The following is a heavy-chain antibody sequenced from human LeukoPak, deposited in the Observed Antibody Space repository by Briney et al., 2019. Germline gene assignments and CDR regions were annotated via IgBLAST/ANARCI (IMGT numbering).Heavy chain of an antibody. Sequence: GGSLRLSCAAYGFTFNNYAMTWVRQAPGKGLEWVSVINGGSGNSYYADSVKGRFTVSRDNSKNTLYLQMNSLRDEDTAVYYCAKGQGYKYGDSIDYWGQGTLVTVSS. CDR3: AKGQGYKYGDSIDY. D-gene: IGHD5-18*01. CDR1: GFTFNNYA. V-gene: IGHV3-23*01. CDR2: INGGSGNS. J-gene: IGHJ4*02.